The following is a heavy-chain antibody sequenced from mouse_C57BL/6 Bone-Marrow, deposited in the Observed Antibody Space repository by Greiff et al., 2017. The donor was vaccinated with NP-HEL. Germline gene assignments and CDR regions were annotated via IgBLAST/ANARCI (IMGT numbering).Heavy chain of an antibody. CDR3: ARDYGSSKGTWFAY. D-gene: IGHD1-1*01. V-gene: IGHV1-64*01. CDR1: GYTFTSYW. CDR2: IHPNSGST. J-gene: IGHJ3*01. Sequence: QVQLQQPGAEPVKPGASVKLSCKASGYTFTSYWMHWVKQRPGQGLEWIGMIHPNSGSTNYNEKFKSKATLTVDKSSSTAYMQLSSLTSEDSAVYYGARDYGSSKGTWFAYGGQGTLVTVSA.